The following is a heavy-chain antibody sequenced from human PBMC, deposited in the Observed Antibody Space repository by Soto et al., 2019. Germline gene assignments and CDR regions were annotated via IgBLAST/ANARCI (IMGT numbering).Heavy chain of an antibody. CDR3: ASHSGWNYYYGMDV. V-gene: IGHV1-69*12. CDR1: GGTFSSYA. Sequence: QVQLVQSGAEVKKPGSSVKGSCKASGGTFSSYAISWVRQAPGQGLEWMGGIIPIFGTANYAQKFQGRVTITADESTSTTSMELSSLRSEDKAVYYCASHSGWNYYYGMDVWGQGTTVTVSS. D-gene: IGHD3-22*01. J-gene: IGHJ6*02. CDR2: IIPIFGTA.